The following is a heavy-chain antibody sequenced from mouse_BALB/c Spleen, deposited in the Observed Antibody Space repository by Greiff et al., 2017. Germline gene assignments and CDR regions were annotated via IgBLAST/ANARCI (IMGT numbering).Heavy chain of an antibody. CDR1: GFSLTSYG. D-gene: IGHD4-1*01. CDR3: ARTGFDY. CDR2: IWAGGST. Sequence: VQLQGSGPGLVAPSQSLSITCTVSGFSLTSYGVHWVRQPPGKGLEWLGVIWAGGSTNYNSALMSRLSISKDNSKSQVFLKMNSLQTDDTAMYYCARTGFDYWGQGTTLTVSS. V-gene: IGHV2-9*02. J-gene: IGHJ2*01.